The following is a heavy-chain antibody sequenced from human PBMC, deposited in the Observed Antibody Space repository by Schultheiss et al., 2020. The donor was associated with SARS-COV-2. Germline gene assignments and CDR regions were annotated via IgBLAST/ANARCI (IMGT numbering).Heavy chain of an antibody. CDR2: ISGSGGST. V-gene: IGHV3-23*01. CDR1: GFTFSSYA. D-gene: IGHD3-3*01. Sequence: GESLKISCAASGFTFSSYAMSWVRQAPGKGLEWVSAISGSGGSTYYADSVKGRFTISRDNSKNTLYLQMNSLRAEDTAVYYCATSRGGPYYDFWSGYPFDYWGQGTLVTVSS. CDR3: ATSRGGPYYDFWSGYPFDY. J-gene: IGHJ4*02.